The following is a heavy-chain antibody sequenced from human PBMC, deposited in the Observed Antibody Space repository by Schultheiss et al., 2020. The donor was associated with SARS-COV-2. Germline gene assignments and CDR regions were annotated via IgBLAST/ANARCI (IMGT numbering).Heavy chain of an antibody. Sequence: SVKVSCKASGFTFTSSAMQWVRQARGQRLEWIGWIVVGSGNTNYAQKFQERVTITRDMSTSTAYMELSSLRSEDTAVYYCARAAQMTTFFSDYWGQGTLVTVSS. CDR2: IVVGSGNT. CDR3: ARAAQMTTFFSDY. D-gene: IGHD5-24*01. V-gene: IGHV1-58*02. CDR1: GFTFTSSA. J-gene: IGHJ4*02.